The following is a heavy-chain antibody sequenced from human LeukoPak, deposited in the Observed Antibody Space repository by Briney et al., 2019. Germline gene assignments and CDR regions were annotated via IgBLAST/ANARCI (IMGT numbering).Heavy chain of an antibody. V-gene: IGHV3-15*01. D-gene: IGHD3-3*01. Sequence: GGSLRLSCAASGFTFSNAWMSWVRQAPGKGLEWVGRIKSKTDGGTTDYAAPVKGRFTISRDDSKNTLYLQMNSLKTGDTAVYYCTTDRMVYGGSEFTIFGVVIMLDYWGQGTLVTVSS. CDR1: GFTFSNAW. CDR3: TTDRMVYGGSEFTIFGVVIMLDY. CDR2: IKSKTDGGTT. J-gene: IGHJ4*02.